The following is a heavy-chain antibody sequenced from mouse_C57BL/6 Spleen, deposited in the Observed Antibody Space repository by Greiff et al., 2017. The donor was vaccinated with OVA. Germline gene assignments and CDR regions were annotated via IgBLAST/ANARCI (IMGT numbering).Heavy chain of an antibody. V-gene: IGHV1-52*01. CDR1: GYTFTSYW. Sequence: QVQLKQPGAELVRPGSSVKLSCKASGYTFTSYWMHWVKQRPIQGLEWIGNIDPSDSETHYNQKFKDKATLTVDKSSSTAYMQLSSLTSEDSAVYYCARERGESAMDYWGQGTSVTVSS. J-gene: IGHJ4*01. CDR3: ARERGESAMDY. CDR2: IDPSDSET.